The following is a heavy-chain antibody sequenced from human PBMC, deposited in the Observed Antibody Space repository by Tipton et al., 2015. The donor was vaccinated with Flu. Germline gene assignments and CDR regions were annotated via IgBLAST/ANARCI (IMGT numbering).Heavy chain of an antibody. V-gene: IGHV5-51*03. CDR1: GYSFTSYW. J-gene: IGHJ6*02. CDR2: IYPGDSDT. Sequence: QLVQSGAEVKKPGESLKISCKGSGYSFTSYWIGWVRQMPGKGLEWMGIIYPGDSDTRYSPSFQGQVTISADKSISTAYLQWSSLKASDTAMYYCARRQDRAPHEGSYCYYHAMDVWGHGTAVTVSS. CDR3: ARRQDRAPHEGSYCYYHAMDV.